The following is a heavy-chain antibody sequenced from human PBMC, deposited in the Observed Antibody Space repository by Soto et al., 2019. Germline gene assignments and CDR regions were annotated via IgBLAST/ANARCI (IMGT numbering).Heavy chain of an antibody. Sequence: GASVKVSSKTSGYTFNNYGISGVRQTPGQGREWMGWISDYNGNTNYPQKFQGRVTMTTDTSTKTVYMVLTSLRSDDTAVYYCARDGYYGSGSYGMDVWGRGTTVTV. CDR2: ISDYNGNT. CDR1: GYTFNNYG. CDR3: ARDGYYGSGSYGMDV. V-gene: IGHV1-18*01. J-gene: IGHJ6*02. D-gene: IGHD3-10*01.